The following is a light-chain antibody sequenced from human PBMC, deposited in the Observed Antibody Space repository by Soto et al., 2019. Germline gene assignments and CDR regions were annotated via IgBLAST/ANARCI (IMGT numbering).Light chain of an antibody. CDR1: QGISSA. CDR3: QQFNNYPLT. J-gene: IGKJ4*01. V-gene: IGKV1D-13*01. CDR2: DAS. Sequence: AIQLTQSPASLSASVGDRVTITCRASQGISSALAWYQQKPGKAPRLLIYDASSLESGVPSRFSGSGSGTDFNLTISSLQPEDVATYYCQQFNNYPLTFGGGSKVDI.